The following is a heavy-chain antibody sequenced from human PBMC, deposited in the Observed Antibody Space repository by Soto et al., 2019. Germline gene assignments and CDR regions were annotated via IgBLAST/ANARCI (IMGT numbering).Heavy chain of an antibody. D-gene: IGHD5-18*01. CDR3: AKEFRGYSYVIRGPSGVDY. CDR1: GFTFSSYA. CDR2: ISGSGGST. V-gene: IGHV3-23*01. J-gene: IGHJ4*02. Sequence: GGSLRLSCAASGFTFSSYAMSWVRQAPGKGLEWVSAISGSGGSTYYADSVKGRFTISRDNSKNTLYLQMNSLRAEDTAVYYCAKEFRGYSYVIRGPSGVDYWGQGTLVTVSS.